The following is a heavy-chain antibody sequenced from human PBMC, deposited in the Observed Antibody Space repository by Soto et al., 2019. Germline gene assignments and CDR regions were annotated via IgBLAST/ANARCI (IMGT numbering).Heavy chain of an antibody. CDR2: INWNGGST. V-gene: IGHV3-20*04. CDR1: GFTFDDYG. Sequence: GGSLRLSCAASGFTFDDYGMSWVRQAPGKGLEWVSGINWNGGSTGYADSVKGRFTISRDNAKNSLYLQMNSLRAEDTALYYCARVGKYDFWSGYYESWFDPWGQGTLVTVSS. D-gene: IGHD3-3*01. J-gene: IGHJ5*02. CDR3: ARVGKYDFWSGYYESWFDP.